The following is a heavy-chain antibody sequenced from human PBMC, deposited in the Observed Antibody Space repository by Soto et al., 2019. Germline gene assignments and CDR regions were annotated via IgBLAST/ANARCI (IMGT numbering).Heavy chain of an antibody. CDR3: ARLGDCSGGSCFSRYYYNGMDV. Sequence: PGESLKISCKSSGYSLATYWITWVRQMPGKGLEGMGRIDPSDSYINYSPSFQGRVTISADKSLNTAYLQWSSLEASDTAMYYCARLGDCSGGSCFSRYYYNGMDVWGQGTTVTVSS. V-gene: IGHV5-10-1*01. D-gene: IGHD2-15*01. CDR2: IDPSDSYI. J-gene: IGHJ6*02. CDR1: GYSLATYW.